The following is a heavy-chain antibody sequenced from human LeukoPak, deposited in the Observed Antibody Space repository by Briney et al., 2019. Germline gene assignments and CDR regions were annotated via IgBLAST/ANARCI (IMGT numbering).Heavy chain of an antibody. V-gene: IGHV3-7*01. CDR2: IKEDGSEK. CDR1: GFMFSIYW. D-gene: IGHD6-13*01. J-gene: IGHJ5*02. Sequence: GGSLRLSCAASGFMFSIYWMSWVRQAPGKGLEWVADIKEDGSEKSYVDSVKGRFTISRDNAKNSLYLQMNTLRAEDTAVYYCARDGEVLSSSWFWFDPWGQGTLVTVSS. CDR3: ARDGEVLSSSWFWFDP.